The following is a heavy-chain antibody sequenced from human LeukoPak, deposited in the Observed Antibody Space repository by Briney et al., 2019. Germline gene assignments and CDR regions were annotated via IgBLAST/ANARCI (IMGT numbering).Heavy chain of an antibody. Sequence: GGSLRLSCAASGFTFSNYYMSWVRQAPGKGLEWVANIKQNGGQEYSEDSVKDRFTISRDNAKNSLYLQMNSLSAEDTAMYYCARWGQGFDFWGQGTLVTVSS. CDR3: ARWGQGFDF. CDR2: IKQNGGQE. CDR1: GFTFSNYY. D-gene: IGHD3-16*01. V-gene: IGHV3-7*04. J-gene: IGHJ4*02.